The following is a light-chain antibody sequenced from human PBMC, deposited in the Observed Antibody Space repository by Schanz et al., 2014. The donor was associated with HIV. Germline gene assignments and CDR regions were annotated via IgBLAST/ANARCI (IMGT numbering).Light chain of an antibody. V-gene: IGKV1-5*03. CDR1: QNIGNS. J-gene: IGKJ2*01. Sequence: DIQMTQSPSPLSASVGAIVTIACRASQNIGNSLAWFQLKPGRAPKLLIYSASSLPTGIPSTFSGFGSGTEFALTISSLQSDDFAVYYCQQRNNFSLSFGEGTKLEIK. CDR3: QQRNNFSLS. CDR2: SAS.